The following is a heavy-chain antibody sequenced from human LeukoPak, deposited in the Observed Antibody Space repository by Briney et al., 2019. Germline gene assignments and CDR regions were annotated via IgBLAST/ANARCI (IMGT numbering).Heavy chain of an antibody. Sequence: GGSLRLSCAASGFAFSSYSMNWVRQAPGKGLEWVSYISSSSSTIYYADSVKGRFTISRDNAKNSLYLQMNSLRAEDTAVYYCAREWEQQLATGYFDYWGQGTLVTVSS. CDR3: AREWEQQLATGYFDY. CDR1: GFAFSSYS. J-gene: IGHJ4*02. V-gene: IGHV3-48*04. D-gene: IGHD6-13*01. CDR2: ISSSSSTI.